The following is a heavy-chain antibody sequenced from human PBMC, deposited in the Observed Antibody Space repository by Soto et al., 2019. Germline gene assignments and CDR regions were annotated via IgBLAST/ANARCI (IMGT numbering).Heavy chain of an antibody. CDR2: INHSGST. V-gene: IGHV4-34*01. D-gene: IGHD3-3*01. CDR3: ARGAVRFLEWLSYANYYYYYYMDV. J-gene: IGHJ6*03. Sequence: PSETLSLTCAVYGWSFSGYYWSWIRQPPGKGLEWIGEINHSGSTNYSPSLKSRVTISVDTSKNQFSLKLSSVTAADTAVYYCARGAVRFLEWLSYANYYYYYYMDVWGKGTTVTVSS. CDR1: GWSFSGYY.